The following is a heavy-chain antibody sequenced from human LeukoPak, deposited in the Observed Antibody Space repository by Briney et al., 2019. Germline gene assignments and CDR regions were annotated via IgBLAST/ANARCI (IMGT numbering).Heavy chain of an antibody. V-gene: IGHV4-4*07. Sequence: SETLSLTCTVSGDSMGNDYWSWIRQSAGKDLEWIGRISTSGNTDYNPSLRSRVTMSMDTSRNQFSLTLTSMTAADTAVYYCARNELRSYGLVHYWGQGTLVTVSS. CDR3: ARNELRSYGLVHY. D-gene: IGHD1-26*01. CDR1: GDSMGNDY. J-gene: IGHJ4*02. CDR2: ISTSGNT.